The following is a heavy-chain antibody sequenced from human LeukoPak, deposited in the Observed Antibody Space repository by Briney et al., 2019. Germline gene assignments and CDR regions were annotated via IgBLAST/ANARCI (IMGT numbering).Heavy chain of an antibody. CDR2: IYYSGST. CDR3: ARWDYGGNSGLDY. D-gene: IGHD4-23*01. J-gene: IGHJ4*02. V-gene: IGHV4-59*12. CDR1: GDSINDYY. Sequence: SETLSLTCTVSGDSINDYYWSWIRQPPGKGLEWIGYIYYSGSTNYNPSLKSRVTISVDTSKNQFSLKLSSVTAADTAVYYCARWDYGGNSGLDYWGQGTLVTVSS.